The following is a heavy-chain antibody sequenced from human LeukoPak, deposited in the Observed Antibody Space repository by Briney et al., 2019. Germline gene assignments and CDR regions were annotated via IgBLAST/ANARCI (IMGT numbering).Heavy chain of an antibody. V-gene: IGHV3-74*01. CDR1: GFTFTDSW. D-gene: IGHD5-12*01. CDR2: ISIDGTAT. CDR3: ARSGNSGYDKGDV. J-gene: IGHJ6*04. Sequence: PGGSLRLSCAASGFTFTDSWMNWVRQGPGKGLVWVSRISIDGTATNYADAVKGRFTISRDNAQNILYLEMNSLRAEDTAVYYCARSGNSGYDKGDVWGKGTTVIVSS.